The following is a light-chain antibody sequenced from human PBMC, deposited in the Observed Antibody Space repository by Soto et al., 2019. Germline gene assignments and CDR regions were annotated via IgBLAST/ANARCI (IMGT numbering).Light chain of an antibody. V-gene: IGKV1-39*01. CDR1: KSICFF. J-gene: IGKJ1*01. CDR3: QEALNEPWT. CDR2: GAS. Sequence: DVRLTQSPSSLSASVGDRFTMTCRANKSICFFLSWYQQRPGRAPKLLIYGASNLLSGVPSRFSGSRSGTEFTLVISSLQVDDFATYYCQEALNEPWTFGQGTKV.